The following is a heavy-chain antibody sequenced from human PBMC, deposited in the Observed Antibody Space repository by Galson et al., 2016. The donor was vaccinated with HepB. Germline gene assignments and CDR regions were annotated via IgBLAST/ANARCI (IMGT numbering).Heavy chain of an antibody. J-gene: IGHJ4*02. D-gene: IGHD5-18*01. V-gene: IGHV4-59*05. CDR1: GDSIGTYY. CDR2: IYYSGST. CDR3: ASGAGMVTEIDY. Sequence: SETLSLTCTVSGDSIGTYYWTWIRQPPGKRLEWIGSIYYSGSTYYNPSLISRVTISVDTSKNQFSLRLSSVTAADTAVYYCASGAGMVTEIDYWGQGTLVAVSS.